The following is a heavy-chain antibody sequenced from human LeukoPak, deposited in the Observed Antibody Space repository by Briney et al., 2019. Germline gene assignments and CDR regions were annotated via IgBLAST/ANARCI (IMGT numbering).Heavy chain of an antibody. D-gene: IGHD1-26*01. V-gene: IGHV1-69*01. CDR3: ARSGGHYYYYYYMDV. J-gene: IGHJ6*03. CDR2: IIPIFGSA. CDR1: GGTFSSYA. Sequence: GASVKVSCKASGGTFSSYAVNGVRQAPGQGLEWMGGIIPIFGSANYSQKFQGRVTITADESTSTAYMKLSSLRSDDTAVYYCARSGGHYYYYYYMDVWGQGATVTIS.